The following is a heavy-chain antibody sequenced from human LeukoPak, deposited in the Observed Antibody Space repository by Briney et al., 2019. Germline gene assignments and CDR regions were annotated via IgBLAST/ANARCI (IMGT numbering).Heavy chain of an antibody. CDR1: GFTFSTNS. J-gene: IGHJ6*02. V-gene: IGHV3-21*06. D-gene: IGHD5-12*01. CDR2: ISSSSRYI. CDR3: ARGEVATTYYYGMDV. Sequence: PGGSLRLSCAASGFTFSTNSMSWVRQAPGKGLEWVPSISSSSRYIYYADSVKGRFTISRDNAKNSLFLQMDSPRADDTAVYYCARGEVATTYYYGMDVWGQGTTVTVSS.